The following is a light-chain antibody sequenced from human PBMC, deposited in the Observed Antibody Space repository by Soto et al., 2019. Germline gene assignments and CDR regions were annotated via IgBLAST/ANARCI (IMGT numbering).Light chain of an antibody. Sequence: EVVLTQSPGTLSLSTGERATLSCRASQSVSSNYLAWYQQRPGQAPRLLIYGASSRATGIPDRFSGSGSGTDFTLTISRLEPEDFGVFFCQQYGNSPLTFGQGTKVDIK. CDR3: QQYGNSPLT. CDR1: QSVSSNY. J-gene: IGKJ1*01. V-gene: IGKV3-20*01. CDR2: GAS.